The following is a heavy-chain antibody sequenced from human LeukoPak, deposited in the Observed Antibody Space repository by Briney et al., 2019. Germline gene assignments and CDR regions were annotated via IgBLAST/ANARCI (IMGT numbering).Heavy chain of an antibody. CDR1: AGSISSSSYY. CDR2: INHSGST. CDR3: ASYCGGDCYPPYMDV. V-gene: IGHV4-39*07. J-gene: IGHJ6*03. Sequence: PSETLSLTCTVSAGSISSSSYYWSWIRQPPGKGLEWIGEINHSGSTNYNPSLKSRVTISVDTSKNQFSLKPSSVTAADTAVYYCASYCGGDCYPPYMDVWGRGTTVTVSS. D-gene: IGHD2-21*02.